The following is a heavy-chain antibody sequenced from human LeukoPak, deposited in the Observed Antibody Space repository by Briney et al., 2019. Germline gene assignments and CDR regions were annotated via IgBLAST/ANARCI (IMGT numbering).Heavy chain of an antibody. J-gene: IGHJ6*02. CDR3: AKQSVVVPAYYYYGMDV. D-gene: IGHD2-2*01. CDR1: GFTFSSYA. CDR2: ISGSGGST. V-gene: IGHV3-23*01. Sequence: GGSLRLSCVASGFTFSSYAMSWVRQAPGKGLEWVSAISGSGGSTYYADSVKGRFTISRDNSKNTLCLQMNSLRAEDTAVYYCAKQSVVVPAYYYYGMDVWGQGTTVTVSS.